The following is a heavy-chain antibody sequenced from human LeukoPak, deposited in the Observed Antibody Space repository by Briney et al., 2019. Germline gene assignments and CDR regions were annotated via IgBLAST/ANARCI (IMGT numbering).Heavy chain of an antibody. J-gene: IGHJ6*02. Sequence: VASVKVSCKASGYTFTGYYMHLVRQAPGQGLEWMGWINPNSGGTNYAQKFQGRVTMTRDTSISTAYMELSRLRSDDTAVYYCARDLGGSSTSFYHYYYYYGMDVWGQGTTVTVSS. CDR1: GYTFTGYY. D-gene: IGHD2-2*01. CDR3: ARDLGGSSTSFYHYYYYYGMDV. CDR2: INPNSGGT. V-gene: IGHV1-2*02.